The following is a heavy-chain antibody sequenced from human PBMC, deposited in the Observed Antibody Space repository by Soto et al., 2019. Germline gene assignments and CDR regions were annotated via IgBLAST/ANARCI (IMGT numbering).Heavy chain of an antibody. CDR2: TYYRSKWYN. D-gene: IGHD6-13*01. Sequence: SQTLSLTRAISGDSVSSNDAAWNWLRQSPSRGLEWLGGTYYRSKWYNDYAVSVKSRITVNPDTSKNQFSLQLNSVTPEDTAVYYCARSWYRGFDICGQGTMVTVSS. V-gene: IGHV6-1*01. J-gene: IGHJ3*02. CDR1: GDSVSSNDAA. CDR3: ARSWYRGFDI.